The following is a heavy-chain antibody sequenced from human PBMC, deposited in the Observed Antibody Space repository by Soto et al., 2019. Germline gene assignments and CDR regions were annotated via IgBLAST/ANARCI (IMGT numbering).Heavy chain of an antibody. Sequence: QVQLVQSGAEVKKPGASVKVSCKVSGYTLTELSMHWVRQAPGKGLEWMGGFDPEDGETIYAKKFQGRVTMTEDTSTDTAYMELSSLRSEDTAVYCCATYAWPWGGYRYISSYFDLWGRGTLVTVSS. CDR1: GYTLTELS. J-gene: IGHJ2*01. D-gene: IGHD3-16*02. CDR2: FDPEDGET. V-gene: IGHV1-24*01. CDR3: ATYAWPWGGYRYISSYFDL.